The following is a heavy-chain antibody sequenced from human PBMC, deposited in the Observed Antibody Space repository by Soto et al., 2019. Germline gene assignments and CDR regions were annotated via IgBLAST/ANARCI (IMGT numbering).Heavy chain of an antibody. CDR3: ARVDGVTVREQLVQSSWFDP. Sequence: SVKVSCKASGGTFSSYAISWVRQAPGQGLEWMGGIIPIFGTANYAQKFQGRVTITADESTSTAYMELSSLRSEDTAVYYCARVDGVTVREQLVQSSWFDPWGQGTLVTVSS. CDR2: IIPIFGTA. CDR1: GGTFSSYA. J-gene: IGHJ5*02. V-gene: IGHV1-69*13. D-gene: IGHD6-13*01.